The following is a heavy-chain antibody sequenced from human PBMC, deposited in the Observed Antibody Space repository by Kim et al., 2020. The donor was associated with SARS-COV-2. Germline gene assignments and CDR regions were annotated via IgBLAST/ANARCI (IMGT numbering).Heavy chain of an antibody. D-gene: IGHD5-18*01. CDR1: GGTFSSYA. V-gene: IGHV1-69*13. J-gene: IGHJ4*02. Sequence: SVKVSCKASGGTFSSYAISWVRQAPGQGLEWMGGIIPIFGTANYAQKFQGRVTITADESTSTAYMELSSLRSEDTAVYYCARVRHPGPNSGYSYGYDSTFDYWGQGTLVTVSS. CDR2: IIPIFGTA. CDR3: ARVRHPGPNSGYSYGYDSTFDY.